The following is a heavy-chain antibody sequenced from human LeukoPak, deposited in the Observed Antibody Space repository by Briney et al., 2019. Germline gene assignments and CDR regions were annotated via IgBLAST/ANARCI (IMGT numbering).Heavy chain of an antibody. CDR2: ISYDGSNK. J-gene: IGHJ3*02. CDR3: ARDKASSSWRDAFDI. V-gene: IGHV3-30*07. Sequence: GGSLRLSCAASGFTFSSYAMHWVRQAPGKGLEWVAVISYDGSNKYYADSVKGRFTISRDNAKNSLYLQMNSLRAEDTAVYYCARDKASSSWRDAFDIWGQGTMVTVSS. D-gene: IGHD6-13*01. CDR1: GFTFSSYA.